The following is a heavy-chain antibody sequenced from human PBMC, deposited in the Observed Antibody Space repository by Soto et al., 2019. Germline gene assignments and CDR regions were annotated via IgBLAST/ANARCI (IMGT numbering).Heavy chain of an antibody. CDR2: VSIGGST. J-gene: IGHJ4*02. CDR1: GFTFSSYA. D-gene: IGHD2-15*01. Sequence: LRLSCAASGFTFSSYAMGWVRQGPGKGLEWVAVVSIGGSTHYADSVRGRFTISRDNSKNTLSLQMNSLTAEDTAVYFCAKRRGAGGHFDYWGQGALVTVSS. CDR3: AKRRGAGGHFDY. V-gene: IGHV3-23*01.